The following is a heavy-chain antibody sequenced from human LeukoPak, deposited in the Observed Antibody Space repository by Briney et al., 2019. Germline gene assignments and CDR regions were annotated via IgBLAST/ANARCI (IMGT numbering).Heavy chain of an antibody. CDR1: GGSISSYY. CDR2: IYTSGST. CDR3: ARDARSGYYYSYYYYYGMDV. J-gene: IGHJ6*02. Sequence: SETLSLTCTVSGGSISSYYWSWIRQPAGKGLECIGRIYTSGSTNYNPSLKSRVTMSVDTSKNQFSLKLSSVTAADTAVYYCARDARSGYYYSYYYYYGMDVWGQGTTVTVSS. V-gene: IGHV4-4*07. D-gene: IGHD3-22*01.